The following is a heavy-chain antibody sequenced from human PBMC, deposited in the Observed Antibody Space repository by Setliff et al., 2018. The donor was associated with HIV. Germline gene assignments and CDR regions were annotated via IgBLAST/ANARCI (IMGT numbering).Heavy chain of an antibody. D-gene: IGHD1-1*01. CDR3: ARQGRPGDFDS. CDR1: GGSISTNNFY. J-gene: IGHJ4*02. Sequence: SETLSLTCTVTGGSISTNNFYWGWIRQPPGKGLQWIGSIYFTGDSYYNPSLKSRVTISGDTSKKQFSLKLRAVTAADSAVYYCARQGRPGDFDSWGQGTLVTVSS. V-gene: IGHV4-39*01. CDR2: IYFTGDS.